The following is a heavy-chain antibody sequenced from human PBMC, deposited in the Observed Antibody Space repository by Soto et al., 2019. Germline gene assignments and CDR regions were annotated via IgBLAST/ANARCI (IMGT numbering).Heavy chain of an antibody. V-gene: IGHV4-30-4*01. D-gene: IGHD3-22*01. CDR1: GGSISSGDYY. Sequence: QVQLQESGPGLVKPSQTLSLTCTVSGGSISSGDYYWSWIRQPPGKGLEWIGYIYYSGSTYYNPSLKSRVTRAVDTSKNQFSLKLSSVTAADTAVYYCARDAPYYYDSSARMGDWGQGTLVTVSS. CDR2: IYYSGST. J-gene: IGHJ4*02. CDR3: ARDAPYYYDSSARMGD.